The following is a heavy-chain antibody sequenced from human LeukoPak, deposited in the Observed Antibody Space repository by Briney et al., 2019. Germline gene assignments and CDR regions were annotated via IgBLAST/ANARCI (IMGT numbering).Heavy chain of an antibody. CDR2: MSPNSGNT. D-gene: IGHD2-15*01. Sequence: ASMKVSCKASGYTFINYDINWVRQATGQGLEWMGRMSPNSGNTAYAQKFQGRVTMTRDISIDTVYMEMNSLRSDDTAVYYCARDCSGASCYFDYWGQGTLVTVSS. J-gene: IGHJ4*02. CDR3: ARDCSGASCYFDY. CDR1: GYTFINYD. V-gene: IGHV1-8*01.